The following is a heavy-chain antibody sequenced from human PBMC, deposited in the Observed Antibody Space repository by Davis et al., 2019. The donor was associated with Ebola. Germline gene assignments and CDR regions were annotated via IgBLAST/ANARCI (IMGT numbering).Heavy chain of an antibody. V-gene: IGHV3-30-3*01. CDR3: AKGLGRTMVIGGFDY. Sequence: PGGSLRLSCAASGFTFSSYAMHWVRQAPGKGLEWVAVISYDGSNKYYADSVKGRFTISRDNSKNTLYLQMNRLRPEDTAVYYCAKGLGRTMVIGGFDYWGQGTLVTVSS. CDR1: GFTFSSYA. J-gene: IGHJ4*02. D-gene: IGHD3-10*01. CDR2: ISYDGSNK.